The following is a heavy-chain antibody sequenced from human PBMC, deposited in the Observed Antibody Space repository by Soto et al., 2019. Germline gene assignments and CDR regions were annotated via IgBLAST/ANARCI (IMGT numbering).Heavy chain of an antibody. V-gene: IGHV1-8*01. CDR2: MNPNSGNT. J-gene: IGHJ5*02. CDR1: GYTFTSYD. Sequence: QVQLVQSGAEVKKPGASVKVSCKASGYTFTSYDINWVRQATGQGLEWMGWMNPNSGNTGYAQKFQGRVTMTRNTSISTAYMELSSLRSEYTAVYYCARGHCSSTSCYSPDWFDPWGQGTLVTVSS. D-gene: IGHD2-2*01. CDR3: ARGHCSSTSCYSPDWFDP.